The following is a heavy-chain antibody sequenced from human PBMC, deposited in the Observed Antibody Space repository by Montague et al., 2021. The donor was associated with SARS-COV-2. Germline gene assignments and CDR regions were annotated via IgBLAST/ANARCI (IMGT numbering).Heavy chain of an antibody. CDR2: TYYRSKWYN. CDR1: GDSVSSNSAA. CDR3: ARGLWFGELLSLYYYYGMDV. V-gene: IGHV6-1*01. Sequence: CAISGDSVSSNSAAWNWIRQSPSRGLEWLGRTYYRSKWYNDYAVSVKSRITINPDTSKNQFSLRLNSVTPEDTAVYYCARGLWFGELLSLYYYYGMDVWGQGTTVTVSS. J-gene: IGHJ6*02. D-gene: IGHD3-10*01.